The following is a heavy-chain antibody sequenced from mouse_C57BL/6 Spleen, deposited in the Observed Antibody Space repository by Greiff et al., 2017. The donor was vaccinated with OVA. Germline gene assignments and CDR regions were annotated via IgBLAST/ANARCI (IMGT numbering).Heavy chain of an antibody. D-gene: IGHD1-1*01. J-gene: IGHJ3*01. V-gene: IGHV1-19*01. CDR3: AARYYYCSDSGFAY. Sequence: VQLQQSGPVLVKPGASVKMSCKASGYTFTDYYMNWVKQSPGKSLEWIGVINPYNGGTSYNQKFKGKATLTVDKSSSTAYMELNSLTSEDSAVYYCAARYYYCSDSGFAYWGQGTLVTVSA. CDR2: INPYNGGT. CDR1: GYTFTDYY.